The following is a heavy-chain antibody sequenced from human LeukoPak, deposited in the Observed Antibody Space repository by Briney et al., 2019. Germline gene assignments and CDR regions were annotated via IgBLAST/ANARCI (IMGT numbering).Heavy chain of an antibody. CDR2: IYHSGST. D-gene: IGHD3-9*01. CDR1: GGSISSGGYS. J-gene: IGHJ4*02. Sequence: SETLSLTCAVSGGSISSGGYSWSWIRQPPGKGLEWIGYIYHSGSTYYNPSLKSRVTISVDTSKNQLSLKLSSVTAADTGVYYCARGGGYYDILTGSLDYWGQGTLVTVSS. CDR3: ARGGGYYDILTGSLDY. V-gene: IGHV4-30-2*01.